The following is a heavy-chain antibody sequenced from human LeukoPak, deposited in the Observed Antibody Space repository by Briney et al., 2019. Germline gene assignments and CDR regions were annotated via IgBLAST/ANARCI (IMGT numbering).Heavy chain of an antibody. CDR3: ARVRELVKGGAFDI. V-gene: IGHV3-7*01. CDR1: GFTFSSYW. CDR2: IKQDGSEK. Sequence: GGSLRLSCAASGFTFSSYWMSWVRQAPGKGLEWVANIKQDGSEKYYVDSVKGRFTISRDNAKNSLYLQMNSLRAEDTAVYYCARVRELVKGGAFDIWGQGTMVTVSS. D-gene: IGHD6-13*01. J-gene: IGHJ3*02.